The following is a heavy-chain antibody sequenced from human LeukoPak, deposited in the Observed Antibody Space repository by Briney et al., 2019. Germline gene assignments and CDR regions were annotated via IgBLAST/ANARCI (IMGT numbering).Heavy chain of an antibody. CDR1: GFTFSSYS. J-gene: IGHJ4*02. CDR3: ARQSATTVDY. V-gene: IGHV3-21*01. Sequence: GGSLRLSCAASGFTFSSYSMNWVRQAPGKGLEWVSSISYSSSYIYYADSVKGRFTISRDSGDNSLYLQMNSLRDEDTAVYYCARQSATTVDYWGQGILVTVSS. D-gene: IGHD5-24*01. CDR2: ISYSSSYI.